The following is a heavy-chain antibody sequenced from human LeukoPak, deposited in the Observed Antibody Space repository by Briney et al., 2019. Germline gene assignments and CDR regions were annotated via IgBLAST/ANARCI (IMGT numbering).Heavy chain of an antibody. Sequence: GESLEISCEGSGYTFTKYWIGWVRQMPGKGLEWMGIIHPGDSHTWYSPSFQGQLTISAAKSISMAYLQWSSLKASDTAMYFCARQPGMTAKSWYFDLWGRGPLVSVSS. CDR1: GYTFTKYW. CDR3: ARQPGMTAKSWYFDL. CDR2: IHPGDSHT. J-gene: IGHJ2*01. D-gene: IGHD2-2*01. V-gene: IGHV5-51*01.